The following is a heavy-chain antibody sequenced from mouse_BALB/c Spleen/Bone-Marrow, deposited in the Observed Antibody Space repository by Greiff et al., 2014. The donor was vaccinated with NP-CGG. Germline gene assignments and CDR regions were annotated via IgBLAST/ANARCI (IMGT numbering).Heavy chain of an antibody. D-gene: IGHD2-4*01. V-gene: IGHV1-14*01. Sequence: VQLQQSGPELVKPGASVKMSCKASGYTFTSYVMHWVKQKPGQGLEWIGYINPYNDGTTYNEKFKGKATLTSDKSSSTAYMELSSLTSEDSAVYYCARGSYYDYDYFDYWGQGTTLTVSS. CDR1: GYTFTSYV. CDR3: ARGSYYDYDYFDY. J-gene: IGHJ2*01. CDR2: INPYNDGT.